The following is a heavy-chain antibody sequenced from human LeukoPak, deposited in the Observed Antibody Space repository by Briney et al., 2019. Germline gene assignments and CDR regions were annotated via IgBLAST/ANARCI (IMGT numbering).Heavy chain of an antibody. CDR1: GFTFSDYY. V-gene: IGHV3-11*01. J-gene: IGHJ6*02. D-gene: IGHD3-3*01. CDR3: ARDRYDFWSGYYNDYGMDV. CDR2: ISSSGSTI. Sequence: GGSLRLSCAASGFTFSDYYMSWIRQAPGKGLEWVSYISSSGSTIYYADSVKGRFTTSRDNAKNSLYLQMNSLRAEDTAVYYCARDRYDFWSGYYNDYGMDVWGQGTTVTVSS.